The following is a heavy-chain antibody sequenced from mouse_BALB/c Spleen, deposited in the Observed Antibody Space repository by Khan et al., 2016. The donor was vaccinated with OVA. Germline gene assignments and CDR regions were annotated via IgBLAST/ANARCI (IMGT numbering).Heavy chain of an antibody. CDR1: GYSITSNYA. D-gene: IGHD1-1*01. CDR3: ASKNYYSYAVDY. V-gene: IGHV3-2*02. CDR2: ISYSGST. Sequence: VQLKQSGPGLVKPSQSLSLTCTVTGYSITSNYAWNWIRQFPGNKLEWMGYISYSGSTSYNPSLKSRISITRDTSKNQFFLQLNSVTTEDTATYYGASKNYYSYAVDYWGQGTSVTVSS. J-gene: IGHJ4*01.